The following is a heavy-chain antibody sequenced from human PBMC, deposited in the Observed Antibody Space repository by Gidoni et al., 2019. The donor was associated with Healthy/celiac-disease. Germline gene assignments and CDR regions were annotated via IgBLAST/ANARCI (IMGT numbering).Heavy chain of an antibody. V-gene: IGHV3-23*04. Sequence: EVQLVESGGGLVQPGGSLRLSCAASGFTFSSYAMRWVRQAPGKGREGVSAIGGSGGSTYYADSVKGRFTISRDNSKNTLYLQMNSLRAEDTAVYYCAKERDAGSYVGDAFDIWGQGTMVTVSS. J-gene: IGHJ3*02. CDR1: GFTFSSYA. CDR2: IGGSGGST. D-gene: IGHD1-26*01. CDR3: AKERDAGSYVGDAFDI.